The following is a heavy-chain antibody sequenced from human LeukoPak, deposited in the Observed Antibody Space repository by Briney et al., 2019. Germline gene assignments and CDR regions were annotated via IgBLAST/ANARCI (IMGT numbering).Heavy chain of an antibody. D-gene: IGHD6-19*01. J-gene: IGHJ4*02. CDR3: ARWYSSGWYSDY. V-gene: IGHV3-21*06. CDR1: GFSFSTYS. Sequence: GGSLRLSCAASGFSFSTYSMIWVRQAPGKGLEWVSSVSGTSGYIYYADSVRGRFTISRDNAKNTVYLQMNSLRAEDTAVYYCARWYSSGWYSDYWGQGTLVTVSS. CDR2: VSGTSGYI.